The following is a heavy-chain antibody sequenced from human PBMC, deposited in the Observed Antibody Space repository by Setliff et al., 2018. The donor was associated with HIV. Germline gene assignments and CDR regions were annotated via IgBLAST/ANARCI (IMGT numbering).Heavy chain of an antibody. Sequence: GGSLRLSCTASGFTFGDYAMSWVRQAPGKGLEWVGFIRSKAYGGTTEYAASVKGRFTISRDDSKSIAYLQMNSLKTEDTAVYYCTRDLALAGVGYFDYWGQGTLVTVSS. CDR2: IRSKAYGGTT. CDR3: TRDLALAGVGYFDY. CDR1: GFTFGDYA. J-gene: IGHJ4*02. V-gene: IGHV3-49*04. D-gene: IGHD2-15*01.